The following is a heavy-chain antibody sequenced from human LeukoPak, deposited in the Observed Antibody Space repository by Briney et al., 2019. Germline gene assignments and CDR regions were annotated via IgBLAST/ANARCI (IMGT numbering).Heavy chain of an antibody. CDR1: GFTFSSYA. CDR3: TRAGHSSGFDS. D-gene: IGHD6-19*01. Sequence: PGGSLRLSCAASGFTFSSYAMHWVRQAPGKGLEYVSAISSNGGSTYYANSVKGRFTISRDNSKNTLYLQMGSLRAEDTAVYFCTRAGHSSGFDSWGQGTLVTVSS. V-gene: IGHV3-64*01. CDR2: ISSNGGST. J-gene: IGHJ5*01.